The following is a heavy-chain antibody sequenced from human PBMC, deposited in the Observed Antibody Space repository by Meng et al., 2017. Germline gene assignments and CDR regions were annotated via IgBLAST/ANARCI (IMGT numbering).Heavy chain of an antibody. CDR3: ASSRGTTVVVPYYYYGMDV. CDR2: IIPIFGKA. D-gene: IGHD4-23*01. CDR1: GGTFSSYA. Sequence: SVKVSCKASGGTFSSYAISWVRQAPGQGLEWMGGIIPIFGKANYEQKFQGRVTITTDESTSTAYMELSSLRSEDTAVYYCASSRGTTVVVPYYYYGMDVWGQGTTVTVSS. J-gene: IGHJ6*02. V-gene: IGHV1-69*05.